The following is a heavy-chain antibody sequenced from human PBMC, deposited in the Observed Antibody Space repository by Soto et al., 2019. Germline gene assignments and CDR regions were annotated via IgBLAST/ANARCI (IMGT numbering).Heavy chain of an antibody. CDR1: GDSISISSIYY. Sequence: SETLSLTCTVSGDSISISSIYYWGWLRQAPGEGLELIGSVSYNGTPFYNPYLECRLRIAVDRSRTQFSLNFSLGTAANTAVYYCARHEIRMRERGSFYNGRFDAWGQGTPVTVSS. D-gene: IGHD1-26*01. CDR2: VSYNGTP. CDR3: ARHEIRMRERGSFYNGRFDA. J-gene: IGHJ5*02. V-gene: IGHV4-39*01.